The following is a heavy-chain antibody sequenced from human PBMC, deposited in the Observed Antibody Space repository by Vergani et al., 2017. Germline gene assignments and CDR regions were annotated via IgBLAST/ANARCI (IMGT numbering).Heavy chain of an antibody. V-gene: IGHV4-34*01. J-gene: IGHJ6*03. CDR2: IDHTGRP. CDR3: ARVNTETNGHLYYYYYMDV. Sequence: QVQLQQWGGGLLKPLETLSLTCVVNGGSFTSYHWTWIRQSPGEGLEWVGDIDHTGRPDYNPSLKSRLTMSVDKSRNQFSLTINSVTATDTAIYFCARVNTETNGHLYYYYYMDVWGQGTAVTVS. D-gene: IGHD4-11*01. CDR1: GGSFTSYH.